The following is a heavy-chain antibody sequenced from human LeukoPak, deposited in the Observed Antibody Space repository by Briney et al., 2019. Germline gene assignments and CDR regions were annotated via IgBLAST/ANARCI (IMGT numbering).Heavy chain of an antibody. CDR1: GYSFTSYG. CDR2: IGGYNGNT. CDR3: ARDPDFRGAQIDY. D-gene: IGHD3-10*01. J-gene: IGHJ4*02. Sequence: GASVKVSCKASGYSFTSYGFTWVRQAPGQGLEWVGWIGGYNGNTIYAQKLQGRVTMTTDTSTSTAYMELRSLRSDDTAVYYCARDPDFRGAQIDYWGQGTLVTVSS. V-gene: IGHV1-18*01.